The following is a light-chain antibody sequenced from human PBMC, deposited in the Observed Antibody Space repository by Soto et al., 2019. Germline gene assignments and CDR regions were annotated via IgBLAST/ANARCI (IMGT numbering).Light chain of an antibody. CDR3: SSYSTGSTLV. CDR2: DDS. J-gene: IGLJ1*01. V-gene: IGLV2-14*03. CDR1: NSDVGSYNF. Sequence: QSALTQPASVSGSPGQSITVSCIGGNSDVGSYNFVSWYQQHPGKAPKIIICDDSERPSGGSDRCSGSKSGNTASLTISGLHAEDEADYTCSSYSTGSTLVVGTGTKLTAL.